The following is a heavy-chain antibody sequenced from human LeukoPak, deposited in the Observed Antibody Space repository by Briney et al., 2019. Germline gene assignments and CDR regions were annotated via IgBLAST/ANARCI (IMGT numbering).Heavy chain of an antibody. D-gene: IGHD3-3*01. V-gene: IGHV1-8*01. CDR3: ARGNVLRFLEWFTPAYYYYYMDV. Sequence: VASVKVSCKASGYTFTIYDINWVRQATGQGLEWMGWMNPNSGNTGYAQKFQGRVTMTRNTYISTAYMELSSLRSEETAVYYCARGNVLRFLEWFTPAYYYYYMDVWGKGTTVTVSS. J-gene: IGHJ6*03. CDR2: MNPNSGNT. CDR1: GYTFTIYD.